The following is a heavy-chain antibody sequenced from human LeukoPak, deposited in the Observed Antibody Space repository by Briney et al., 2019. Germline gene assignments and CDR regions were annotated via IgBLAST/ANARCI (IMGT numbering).Heavy chain of an antibody. D-gene: IGHD5-24*01. V-gene: IGHV1-2*06. CDR3: ARVGDGLNDGFDI. J-gene: IGHJ3*02. CDR2: INPNTGGT. CDR1: GYTFTGYY. Sequence: ASVKVSCKASGYTFTGYYMDWVRQAPGQGLEWMGRINPNTGGTNYAQNFQGSVTMTRDTSITTVYMELSRLRSDDTAVYYCARVGDGLNDGFDIWGQGTMVTVSS.